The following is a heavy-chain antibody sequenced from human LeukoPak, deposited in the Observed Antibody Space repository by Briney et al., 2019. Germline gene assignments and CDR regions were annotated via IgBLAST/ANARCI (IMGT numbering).Heavy chain of an antibody. V-gene: IGHV4-61*02. CDR3: ARSYDILTGYKPGAFDI. J-gene: IGHJ3*02. Sequence: SETLSLTCTVSGGSISSGCYYWSWIRQPAGKGLEWIGRIYTSGSTNYNPSLKSRVTISVDTSKNQFSLKLSSVTAADTAVYYCARSYDILTGYKPGAFDIWGQGTMVTVSS. CDR2: IYTSGST. CDR1: GGSISSGCYY. D-gene: IGHD3-9*01.